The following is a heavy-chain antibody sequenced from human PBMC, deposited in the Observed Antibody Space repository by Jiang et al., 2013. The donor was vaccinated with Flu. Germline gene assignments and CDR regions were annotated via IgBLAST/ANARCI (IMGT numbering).Heavy chain of an antibody. CDR3: ARGSQAADYYYGMDV. J-gene: IGHJ6*02. CDR2: IIPIVGTA. CDR1: GGTFSHYA. D-gene: IGHD6-13*01. Sequence: GSSVKVSCKPSGGTFSHYAISWVRQAPGQGLEWMGGIIPIVGTAKYAQKFQGRVTISAHESTRTADIELSSLTSDDTAVYYCARGSQAADYYYGMDVWGQGTTVTVS. V-gene: IGHV1-69*01.